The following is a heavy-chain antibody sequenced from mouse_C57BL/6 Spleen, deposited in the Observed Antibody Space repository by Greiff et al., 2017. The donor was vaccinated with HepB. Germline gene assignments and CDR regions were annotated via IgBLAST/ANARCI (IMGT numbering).Heavy chain of an antibody. V-gene: IGHV1-64*01. CDR3: AREGPTIITTGSMDY. J-gene: IGHJ4*01. CDR1: GYTFTSYW. CDR2: IHPNSGST. Sequence: QVQLKQPGAELVKPGASVKLSCKASGYTFTSYWMHWVKQRPGQGLEWIGMIHPNSGSTNYNEKFKSKATLTVDKSSSTAYMQLSSLTSEDSAVYYCAREGPTIITTGSMDYWGQGTSVTVSS. D-gene: IGHD2-4*01.